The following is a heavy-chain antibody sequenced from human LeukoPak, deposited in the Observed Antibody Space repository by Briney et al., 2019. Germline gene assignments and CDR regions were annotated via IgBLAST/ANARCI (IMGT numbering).Heavy chain of an antibody. J-gene: IGHJ4*02. CDR2: IYYSGNT. CDR3: ARGGAAVGPFDN. V-gene: IGHV4-39*07. Sequence: PSKTLSLTCTLSGGSIRNSNYFWGWIRQPPGKGVEWMGSIYYSGNTYCHPALKSRVRISLDTSKNQFSLKISSVTAADTAIYYCARGGAAVGPFDNWGQGTLVPVSS. D-gene: IGHD2-15*01. CDR1: GGSIRNSNYF.